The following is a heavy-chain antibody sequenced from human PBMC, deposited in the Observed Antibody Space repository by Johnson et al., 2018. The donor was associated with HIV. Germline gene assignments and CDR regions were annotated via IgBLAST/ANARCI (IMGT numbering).Heavy chain of an antibody. Sequence: VQLVESGGGVVQPGGSLRLSCAASGFTYDDYAIHWVRQAPGKGLEWVSLISWDGGSTYYADSVKGRFTISRDNSKNSLYLQMNSLRAEDTALYYCAKDTRRKLVMITFGGVIAYHWGQGTMVTVSS. CDR2: ISWDGGST. CDR1: GFTYDDYA. J-gene: IGHJ3*01. D-gene: IGHD3-16*02. CDR3: AKDTRRKLVMITFGGVIAYH. V-gene: IGHV3-43D*03.